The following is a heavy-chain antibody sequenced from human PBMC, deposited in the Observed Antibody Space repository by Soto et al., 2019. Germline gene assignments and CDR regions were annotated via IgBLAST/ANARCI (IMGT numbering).Heavy chain of an antibody. CDR2: INQDVSEK. CDR3: ARNESDVVDGYGMGV. V-gene: IGHV3-7*01. Sequence: PXESLRLTCAASGFTVSNYCKSCVRQDPGKGLEWVANINQDVSEKYYVDSVKGRFTISRDNAKNSLYLQMNSLRAEDTAVYYCARNESDVVDGYGMGVWGQGTTVTVSS. D-gene: IGHD2-21*01. CDR1: GFTVSNYC. J-gene: IGHJ6*02.